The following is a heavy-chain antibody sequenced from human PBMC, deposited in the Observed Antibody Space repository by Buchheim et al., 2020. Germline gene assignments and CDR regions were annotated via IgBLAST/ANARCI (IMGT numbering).Heavy chain of an antibody. J-gene: IGHJ4*02. D-gene: IGHD3-22*01. Sequence: EVQLVESGGGFVHPGGSLRLSCAASEFTFSNYAMNWVRQAPGKGLEWVSAISGSGAYTYYADSVKGRFTITRANSKNTLFLQMNSLRAEDTAVYYCAKDVAPGSGFYFNSDYWGQGTL. CDR3: AKDVAPGSGFYFNSDY. CDR1: EFTFSNYA. V-gene: IGHV3-23*04. CDR2: ISGSGAYT.